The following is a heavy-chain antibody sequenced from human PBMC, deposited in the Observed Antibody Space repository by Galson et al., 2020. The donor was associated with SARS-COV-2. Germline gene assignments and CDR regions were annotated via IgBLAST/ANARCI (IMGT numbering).Heavy chain of an antibody. Sequence: SETLSLTCSVSGGSISSSTDHWGWIRQPPGKGLEWIGTIYYSGNTYYIPSLRSRVTISVDTSKNQLSLRLNSVTAADTAVYYGARLDGRGWYFFDYWGQGTLVTVSS. D-gene: IGHD6-19*01. CDR2: IYYSGNT. V-gene: IGHV4-39*01. CDR3: ARLDGRGWYFFDY. CDR1: GGSISSSTDH. J-gene: IGHJ4*02.